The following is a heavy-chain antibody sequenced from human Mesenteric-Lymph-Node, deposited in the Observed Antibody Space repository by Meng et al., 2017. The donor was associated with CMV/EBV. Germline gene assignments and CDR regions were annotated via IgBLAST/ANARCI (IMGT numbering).Heavy chain of an antibody. CDR1: GYTFSSYA. J-gene: IGHJ4*02. CDR2: INIVEDKT. CDR3: ARTNNWGFDY. V-gene: IGHV1-3*04. Sequence: QVQLVQSGAAVKKPGASVKVSCKASGYTFSSYAMHWVRQAPGQRLEWMGWINIVEDKTKTSQNFQGRVTLTRDTSANTAYMELSSLRSDDTAVYYCARTNNWGFDYWGQGTLVNVSS. D-gene: IGHD3-16*01.